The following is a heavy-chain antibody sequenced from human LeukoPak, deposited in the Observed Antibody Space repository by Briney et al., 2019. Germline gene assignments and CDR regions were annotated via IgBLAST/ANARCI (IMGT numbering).Heavy chain of an antibody. V-gene: IGHV3-7*01. CDR1: GFTFSSYW. Sequence: GGSLRLSCAASGFTFSSYWMSWVRQAPGKGLEWVANIDQDGTKTYSVDSVKGRFTISRDNAKNYLFLQMNSLRAGDTAFYYCAGELDGSVDYWGQGSLVTVSS. J-gene: IGHJ4*02. CDR3: AGELDGSVDY. D-gene: IGHD3-10*01. CDR2: IDQDGTKT.